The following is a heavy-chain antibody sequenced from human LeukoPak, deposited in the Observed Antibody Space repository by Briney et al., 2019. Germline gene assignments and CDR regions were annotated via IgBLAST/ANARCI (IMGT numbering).Heavy chain of an antibody. CDR2: ISAYNDNT. D-gene: IGHD6-19*01. J-gene: IGHJ4*02. CDR3: AREYSNGWLFDY. V-gene: IGHV1-18*01. CDR1: GYTFTRYG. Sequence: ASVKVSCKASGYTFTRYGITWVRQAPGQGLEGMGWISAYNDNTNYAQKFQDRVTMTTDASTSTAYMELRSLRSDDTAMYYCAREYSNGWLFDYWGQGTLVTVSS.